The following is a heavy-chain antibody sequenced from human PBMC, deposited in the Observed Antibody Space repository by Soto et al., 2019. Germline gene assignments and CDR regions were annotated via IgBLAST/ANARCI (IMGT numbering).Heavy chain of an antibody. V-gene: IGHV3-21*06. CDR1: GFTLRTYT. J-gene: IGHJ4*01. Sequence: LRLSCAASGFTLRTYTMNWVRQAPGKGLEWVSSISISSSDRYYADSVRGRFTISRDNAKNALYLQMNSLRADDTAVYFCVRGMNPLFGGQGTLVTVS. CDR2: ISISSSDR. CDR3: VRGMNPLF.